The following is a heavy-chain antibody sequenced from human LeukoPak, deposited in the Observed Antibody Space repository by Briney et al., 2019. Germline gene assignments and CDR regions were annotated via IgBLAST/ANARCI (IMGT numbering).Heavy chain of an antibody. V-gene: IGHV3-23*01. D-gene: IGHD4-17*01. CDR1: GFTFSSYA. CDR3: AKRPSDYGDYVTYFDY. CDR2: ISISGGTT. Sequence: PGGSLRLSCAASGFTFSSYAMSWVRQAPGKGLESVSTISISGGTTYYADSVKGRFTISRDNSKDTLYLQMNSLRDEDTAVYYCAKRPSDYGDYVTYFDYWGQGTLVTVSS. J-gene: IGHJ4*02.